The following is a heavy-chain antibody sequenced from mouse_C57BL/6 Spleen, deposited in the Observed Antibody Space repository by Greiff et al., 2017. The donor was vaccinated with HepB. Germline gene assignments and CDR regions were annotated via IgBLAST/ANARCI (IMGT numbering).Heavy chain of an antibody. V-gene: IGHV5-4*01. Sequence: EVKLVESGGGLVKPGGSLKLSCAASGFTFSSYAMSWVRQTPEKRLEWVATISDGGSYTYYPDNVKGRFTISRDNAKNNLYLQMSHLKSEDTAMYYCARDLDYDYGDWFDYWGQGTTLTVSS. CDR3: ARDLDYDYGDWFDY. D-gene: IGHD2-4*01. J-gene: IGHJ2*01. CDR2: ISDGGSYT. CDR1: GFTFSSYA.